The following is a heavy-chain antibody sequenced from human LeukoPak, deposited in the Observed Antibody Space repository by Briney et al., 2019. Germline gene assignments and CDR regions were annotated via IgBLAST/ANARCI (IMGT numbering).Heavy chain of an antibody. CDR2: INPSGGST. V-gene: IGHV1-46*01. CDR3: ARDLRGYSYYYGMDV. CDR1: GYTFTSYY. D-gene: IGHD5-12*01. J-gene: IGHJ6*02. Sequence: GESLKISCKASGYTFTSYYMHWVRQAPGQGLEWMGIINPSGGSTSYAQKFQGRVTMTRDTSTSTVYMELSSLRSEDTAVYYCARDLRGYSYYYGMDVWGQGTTVTVSS.